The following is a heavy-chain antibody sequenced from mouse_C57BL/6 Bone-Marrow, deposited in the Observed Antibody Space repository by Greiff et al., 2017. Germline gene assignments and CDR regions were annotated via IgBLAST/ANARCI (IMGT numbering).Heavy chain of an antibody. V-gene: IGHV1-18*01. CDR2: INPNNGGT. J-gene: IGHJ3*01. Sequence: VQLQESGPELVKPGASVKIPCKASGYTFTDYNMDWVKQSHGKSLEWIGDINPNNGGTIYNQKFKGKATLTVDKSSSTAYMELRSLTSGDTAVYYCARRVITTVVEVRFAYWGQGTLVTVTA. CDR1: GYTFTDYN. D-gene: IGHD1-1*01. CDR3: ARRVITTVVEVRFAY.